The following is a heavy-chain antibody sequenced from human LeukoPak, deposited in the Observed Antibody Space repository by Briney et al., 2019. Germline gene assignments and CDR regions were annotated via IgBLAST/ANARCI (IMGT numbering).Heavy chain of an antibody. V-gene: IGHV3-48*01. Sequence: GGSLRLSCAASGFTFSSYWMSWVRQAPGKGLEWVSYISSSSSTIYYADSVKGRFTISRDNAKNSLYLQMNSLRAEDTAVYYCARGAYYYEDWGQGTLVTVSS. CDR1: GFTFSSYW. CDR2: ISSSSSTI. CDR3: ARGAYYYED. D-gene: IGHD3-22*01. J-gene: IGHJ4*02.